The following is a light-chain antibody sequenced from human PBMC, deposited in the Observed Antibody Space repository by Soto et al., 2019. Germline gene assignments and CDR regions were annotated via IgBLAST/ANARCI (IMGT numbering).Light chain of an antibody. CDR2: GAS. Sequence: EIVMTQSPAMLSVSPGERATLSCRASQNVNNRLAWYQQKAGQPPRLLIYGASTRANGIPARFSGSGSGTEFTLTISSLQSEDFAVYYCQHFNSWPLLFGQGTKVEIK. CDR3: QHFNSWPLL. V-gene: IGKV3-15*01. CDR1: QNVNNR. J-gene: IGKJ1*01.